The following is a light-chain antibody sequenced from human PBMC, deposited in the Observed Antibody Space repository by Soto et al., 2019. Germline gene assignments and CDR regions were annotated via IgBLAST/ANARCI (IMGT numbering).Light chain of an antibody. Sequence: VVLSQSPATLSLSPGERGTLSCGASQSVSSSYVAWYQHKPGLAPRLLIYGASSRATGIPDRFSGSGSGTDFTLTISGLEPEDFAVYYCQQYGETPWTFGQGTKVDIK. CDR2: GAS. CDR3: QQYGETPWT. CDR1: QSVSSSY. J-gene: IGKJ1*01. V-gene: IGKV3D-20*01.